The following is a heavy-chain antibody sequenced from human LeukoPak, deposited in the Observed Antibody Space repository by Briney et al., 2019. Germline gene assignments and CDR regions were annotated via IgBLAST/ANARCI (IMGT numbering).Heavy chain of an antibody. D-gene: IGHD6-6*01. CDR1: GFTFTSYS. CDR3: ARKELTGSSAGTFDY. J-gene: IGHJ4*02. CDR2: ISTSSTYI. Sequence: PGGSLRLSCAASGFTFTSYSMNWVRQAPGKGLEWVSSISTSSTYIYYADSVKGRFTISRDNAKNSLYLQMNSLRAEDTAVYYCARKELTGSSAGTFDYWGQGTLVTVSS. V-gene: IGHV3-21*01.